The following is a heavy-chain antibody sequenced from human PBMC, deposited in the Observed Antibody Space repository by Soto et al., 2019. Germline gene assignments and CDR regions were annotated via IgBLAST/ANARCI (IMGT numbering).Heavy chain of an antibody. CDR1: GGSFSGYY. CDR3: ARGLGNYYGSGRFDP. CDR2: INHSGST. J-gene: IGHJ5*02. D-gene: IGHD3-10*01. Sequence: SETLSLTCAVYGGSFSGYYWSWIRQPPGKGLEWIGEINHSGSTNYNPSLKSRVTISVDTSKNQFSLKLSSVTAADTAVYYCARGLGNYYGSGRFDPWGQGTLVTVSS. V-gene: IGHV4-34*01.